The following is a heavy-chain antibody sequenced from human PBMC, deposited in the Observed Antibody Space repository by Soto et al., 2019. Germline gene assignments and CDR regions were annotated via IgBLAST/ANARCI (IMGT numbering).Heavy chain of an antibody. CDR1: GFIFSDYW. CDR2: ISSDGRGT. CDR3: ASAYGMEV. V-gene: IGHV3-74*01. D-gene: IGHD3-16*01. Sequence: QAGGSLRLSCAASGFIFSDYWMHWVRQTPGKGPLWVSRISSDGRGTVYADSVKGRFTISRDNAKNTLYLQINSLSVEDTGVYYCASAYGMEVWGQGTTVTVSS. J-gene: IGHJ6*02.